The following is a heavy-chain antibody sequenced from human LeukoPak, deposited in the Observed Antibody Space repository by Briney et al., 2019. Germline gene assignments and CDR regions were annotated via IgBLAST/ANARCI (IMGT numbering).Heavy chain of an antibody. CDR3: AAASVHYFDSSGYYFYFEF. J-gene: IGHJ4*02. CDR1: GDPINSESFF. D-gene: IGHD3-22*01. V-gene: IGHV4-39*01. CDR2: IYYSGTT. Sequence: PSETLSLTCAVSGDPINSESFFWGWLRQPPGKGLEWIGSIYYSGTTYYNPSLKSRVSVSVDTSNNQFSLRLRSVTAADTAVYFCAAASVHYFDSSGYYFYFEFWGQGTLVPVSS.